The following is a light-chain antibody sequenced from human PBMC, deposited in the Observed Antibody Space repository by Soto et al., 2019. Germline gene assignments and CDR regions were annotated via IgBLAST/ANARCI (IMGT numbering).Light chain of an antibody. V-gene: IGKV3-15*01. J-gene: IGKJ1*01. CDR1: QSVSSN. Sequence: EIAMTQSPATLSVSPGERATLSCRASQSVSSNLAWYQQKPGQAPRLLIYGASTRATGIPARFSGSGSGTEFTLIISSLQSEDSAVYYCQQYNSWLWTFGQGTKVDIK. CDR3: QQYNSWLWT. CDR2: GAS.